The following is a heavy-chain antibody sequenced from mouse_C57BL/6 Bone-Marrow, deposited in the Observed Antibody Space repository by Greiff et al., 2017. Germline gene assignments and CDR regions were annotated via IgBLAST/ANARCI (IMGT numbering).Heavy chain of an antibody. CDR3: ARYGDYEDYAMDY. CDR2: IRNKANGYTT. J-gene: IGHJ4*01. V-gene: IGHV7-3*01. D-gene: IGHD2-4*01. CDR1: GFTFTDYY. Sequence: EVQRVESGGGLVQPGGSLSLSCAASGFTFTDYYMSWVRQPPGKALEWLGFIRNKANGYTTEYSAFVKGRFTISRDNSQSILYLQMNALRAEDSATYYCARYGDYEDYAMDYWGQGTSVTVSS.